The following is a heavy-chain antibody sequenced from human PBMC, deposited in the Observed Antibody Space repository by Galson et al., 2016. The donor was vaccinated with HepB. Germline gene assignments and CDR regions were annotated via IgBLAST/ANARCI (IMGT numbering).Heavy chain of an antibody. J-gene: IGHJ3*01. CDR2: IWFDGSDK. D-gene: IGHD7-27*01. CDR1: GFTFSSYG. Sequence: SLRLSCAASGFTFSSYGMHWVRQAPGKGLEWVAVIWFDGSDKYYGDSVKGRFIVSRDNPKNTLLLEMNNLRADDAAIYYCAKDRSWGSDVFDVWGQGTMVTVSS. V-gene: IGHV3-33*03. CDR3: AKDRSWGSDVFDV.